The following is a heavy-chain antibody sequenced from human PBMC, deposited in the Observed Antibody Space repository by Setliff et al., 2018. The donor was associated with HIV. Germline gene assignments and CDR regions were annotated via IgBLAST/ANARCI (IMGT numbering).Heavy chain of an antibody. CDR3: ARGRVLRGYYYYYMDV. CDR1: RSTFNSHT. D-gene: IGHD3-3*01. V-gene: IGHV1-69*02. CDR2: IIPILGVA. Sequence: SVKVSCKASRSTFNSHTINWVRQAPGQGLDWMGRIIPILGVADYAQRFQGKVTITADKSTSTAYMELTSLRFDDTAMYYCARGRVLRGYYYYYMDVWGKGTTVTVSS. J-gene: IGHJ6*03.